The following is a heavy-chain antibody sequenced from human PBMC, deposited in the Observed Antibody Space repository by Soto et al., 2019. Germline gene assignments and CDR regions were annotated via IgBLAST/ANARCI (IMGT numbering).Heavy chain of an antibody. V-gene: IGHV1-18*01. D-gene: IGHD1-26*01. Sequence: ASVKVSCKASGYTLPNFGLSWVRQAPGQGLEWMGCISAYTANTNYAQKLQDRVTMTTDTSTSTAFLELRSLRSDDTAVYYCARENSGSYHRHFDFWGQGTLVTVST. CDR3: ARENSGSYHRHFDF. CDR1: GYTLPNFG. CDR2: ISAYTANT. J-gene: IGHJ4*01.